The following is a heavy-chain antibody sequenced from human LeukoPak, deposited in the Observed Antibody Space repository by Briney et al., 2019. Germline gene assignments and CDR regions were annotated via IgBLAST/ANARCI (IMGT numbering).Heavy chain of an antibody. CDR2: ISAYNGKT. CDR3: ARGLGAIDY. Sequence: GASVRVSCKASGYTFTSQGISWVRQAPGQGFESMGWISAYNGKTEYAEKFQGRVTMSTDTSTSTAYLELTSLTSDDTAVYFCARGLGAIDYWGQGTLVTVSS. CDR1: GYTFTSQG. V-gene: IGHV1-18*01. J-gene: IGHJ4*02. D-gene: IGHD3-10*01.